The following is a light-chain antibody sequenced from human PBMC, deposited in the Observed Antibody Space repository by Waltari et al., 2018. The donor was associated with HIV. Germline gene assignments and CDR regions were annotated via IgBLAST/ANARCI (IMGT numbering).Light chain of an antibody. V-gene: IGLV1-40*01. CDR2: ANY. CDR1: SSNIGAGPA. CDR3: QSFDIRLRGWV. J-gene: IGLJ3*02. Sequence: QSVLTQPPSMSGAPGQTVTIPCPGSSSNIGAGPAVHCYQQVPGRAPRLLIHANYNRPPGVPERFSASKSGTSASLTISGLQAEDDADYVCQSFDIRLRGWVFGGGARVTVL.